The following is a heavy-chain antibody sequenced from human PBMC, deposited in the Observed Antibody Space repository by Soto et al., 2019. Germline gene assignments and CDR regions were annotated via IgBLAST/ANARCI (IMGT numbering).Heavy chain of an antibody. CDR2: ISGGGGDT. V-gene: IGHV3-23*01. CDR1: GFTFSGYA. J-gene: IGHJ4*02. CDR3: AKGGPVPVRSMFDY. Sequence: GGSLRLSCAASGFTFSGYAMNWVRQAPGKGLEWVSVISGGGGDTYYADSVTGRFTISRDNSKNTLYLQMTSLRAEDTAIYYCAKGGPVPVRSMFDYWGQGTLVTVSS. D-gene: IGHD2-2*01.